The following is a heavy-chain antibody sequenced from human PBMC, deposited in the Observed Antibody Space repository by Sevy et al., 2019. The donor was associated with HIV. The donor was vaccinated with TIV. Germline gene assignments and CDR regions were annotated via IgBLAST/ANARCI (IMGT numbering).Heavy chain of an antibody. CDR1: GFTVSTKY. Sequence: GGSLRVSCAASGFTVSTKYMSWVRQAPGKGLEWVSVIYSAHSTYYTDSVKGRFTISRDNSKNTLYLQMNSLRAEDTAVYYCARGKLDYGDYYYFDYWGQGTLVTVSS. J-gene: IGHJ4*02. V-gene: IGHV3-53*01. CDR2: IYSAHST. D-gene: IGHD4-17*01. CDR3: ARGKLDYGDYYYFDY.